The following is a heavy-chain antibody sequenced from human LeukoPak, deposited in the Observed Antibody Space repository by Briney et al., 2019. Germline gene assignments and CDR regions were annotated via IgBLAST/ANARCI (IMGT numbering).Heavy chain of an antibody. J-gene: IGHJ4*02. Sequence: GGSLRLSCAASGFTFTSYSMNWVRQAPGKGLEWVSTISGGGGSTYYADSVKGRFTISRDNSKNTLYLQVNSLRAEDTAVYYCAKGGKWDVTPFDCWGQGTLVTVSS. V-gene: IGHV3-23*01. CDR2: ISGGGGST. D-gene: IGHD1-26*01. CDR1: GFTFTSYS. CDR3: AKGGKWDVTPFDC.